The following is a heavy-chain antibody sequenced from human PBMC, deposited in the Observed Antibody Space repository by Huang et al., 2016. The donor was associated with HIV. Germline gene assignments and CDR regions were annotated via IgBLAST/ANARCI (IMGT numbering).Heavy chain of an antibody. CDR2: IIPMFGTP. CDR3: ARGQLGSYGDYDVLY. Sequence: QVQLVQSGAEVKTPGSSGKVSCKASGGTFSKYAISWVRQAPGQGLEWMGGIIPMFGTPNYARKFQGRVTITADDSTSTTYVEVSSLRSEDTALYYCARGQLGSYGDYDVLYWGQGTLVTVSS. V-gene: IGHV1-69*13. D-gene: IGHD4-17*01. J-gene: IGHJ4*02. CDR1: GGTFSKYA.